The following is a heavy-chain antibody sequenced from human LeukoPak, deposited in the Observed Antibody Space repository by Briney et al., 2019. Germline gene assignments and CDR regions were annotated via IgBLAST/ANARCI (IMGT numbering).Heavy chain of an antibody. CDR3: ARVMVSSGWYDPGPGFDY. Sequence: SETLSLTCAVSGGSISSSNWWSWVRQPPGKGLEWIGEIYHSGSTNYNPSLKSRVTISVDKSKNQFSLKLSSVTAADTVVYYCARVMVSSGWYDPGPGFDYWGQGTLVTVSS. J-gene: IGHJ4*02. V-gene: IGHV4-4*02. CDR1: GGSISSSNW. D-gene: IGHD6-19*01. CDR2: IYHSGST.